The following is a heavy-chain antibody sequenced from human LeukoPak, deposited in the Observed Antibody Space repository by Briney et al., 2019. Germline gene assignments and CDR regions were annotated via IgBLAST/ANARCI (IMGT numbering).Heavy chain of an antibody. CDR1: GFTFSSYE. D-gene: IGHD3-10*01. J-gene: IGHJ4*02. CDR2: ISSSGSTI. CDR3: ATNPNSYYYGSGSYYLNDY. Sequence: PGGSLRPSCAASGFTFSSYEMNWVRQAPGKGLEWVSYISSSGSTIYYADSVKGRFTISRDNAKNSLYLQMNSLRAEDTAVYYCATNPNSYYYGSGSYYLNDYWGQGTLVTVSS. V-gene: IGHV3-48*03.